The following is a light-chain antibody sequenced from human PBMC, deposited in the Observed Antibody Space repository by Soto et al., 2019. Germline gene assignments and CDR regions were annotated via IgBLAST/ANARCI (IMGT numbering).Light chain of an antibody. CDR1: SSNIGGNS. CDR2: DDN. CDR3: GSWDSSLSAYV. Sequence: QSALTQPPSVSAAPGQKVTISCSGSSSNIGGNSVSWYQQLPGTAPKLLIYDDNKRPSGIPDRFSGSKSGTSATLGITGFQTGDEDDYYCGSWDSSLSAYVFGTGTKV. V-gene: IGLV1-51*01. J-gene: IGLJ1*01.